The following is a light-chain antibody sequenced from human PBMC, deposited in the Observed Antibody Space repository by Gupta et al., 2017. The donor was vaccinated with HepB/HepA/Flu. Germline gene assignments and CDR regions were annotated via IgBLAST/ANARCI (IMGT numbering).Light chain of an antibody. CDR3: QYYDSSLDGPQVV. CDR2: VII. CDR1: SSNIGAGYN. Sequence: QSVLTQPPSVSGAPGQRVTISCTGSSSNIGAGYNLHWYQQLPGTAPKLLTLVIINRPSGVPARSSGAKSGTSAYLETTRXLXEDEADXDGQYYDSSLDGPQVVFGGGTNLTVL. J-gene: IGLJ3*02. V-gene: IGLV1-40*01.